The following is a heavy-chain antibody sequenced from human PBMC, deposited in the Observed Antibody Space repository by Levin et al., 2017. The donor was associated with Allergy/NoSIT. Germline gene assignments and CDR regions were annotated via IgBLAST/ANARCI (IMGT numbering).Heavy chain of an antibody. CDR2: IYYDGNNK. CDR3: AREALSAYGFDY. Sequence: GESLKISCAASGFTFSRYGMHWVRQAPGKGLEWVAIIYYDGNNKYFADSVKGRFTISRDNSKNTVYLQMNSLRAEDTAIYYCAREALSAYGFDYWGQGTLVTVSS. J-gene: IGHJ4*02. CDR1: GFTFSRYG. V-gene: IGHV3-33*01. D-gene: IGHD5-12*01.